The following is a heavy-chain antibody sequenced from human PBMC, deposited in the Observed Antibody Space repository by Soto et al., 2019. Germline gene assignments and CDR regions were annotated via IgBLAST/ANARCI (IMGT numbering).Heavy chain of an antibody. CDR3: AREGQPAAGTTPHN. CDR2: INVGNGDT. CDR1: GYTFSRHA. Sequence: ASVKVSCKASGYTFSRHAIHWVRQAPGQSFEWMGWINVGNGDTKNSQKFQDRVTISRDTSASTAYMELSSLRLEDTAVYYCAREGQPAAGTTPHNWGQGTLVTVSS. V-gene: IGHV1-3*01. J-gene: IGHJ4*02. D-gene: IGHD6-13*01.